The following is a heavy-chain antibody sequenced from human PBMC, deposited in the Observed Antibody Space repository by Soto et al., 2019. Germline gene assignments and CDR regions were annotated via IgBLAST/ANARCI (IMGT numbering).Heavy chain of an antibody. CDR1: GGSISSYY. Sequence: PSETLSLTCTVYGGSISSYYWSWIRQPPGKGLEWIGYIYYSGSTNYNPSLKSRVTISVDTSKNQFSLKLSSVTAADTAVYYCARGILTGYRQFDYWGQGTLVTVSS. V-gene: IGHV4-59*01. CDR2: IYYSGST. J-gene: IGHJ4*02. CDR3: ARGILTGYRQFDY. D-gene: IGHD3-9*01.